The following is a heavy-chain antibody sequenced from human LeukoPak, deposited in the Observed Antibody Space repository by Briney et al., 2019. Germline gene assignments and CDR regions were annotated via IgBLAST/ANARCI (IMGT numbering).Heavy chain of an antibody. CDR1: GYTFTSYD. V-gene: IGHV1-24*01. Sequence: ASVKVSCKASGYTFTSYDINWVRQAPGKGLEWMGGFDPEDGETIYAQKFQGRVTMTEDTSTDTAYMELSSLRSEDTAVYYCATGAKYDFWSGYRDYWGQGTLVTVSS. J-gene: IGHJ4*02. CDR2: FDPEDGET. CDR3: ATGAKYDFWSGYRDY. D-gene: IGHD3-3*01.